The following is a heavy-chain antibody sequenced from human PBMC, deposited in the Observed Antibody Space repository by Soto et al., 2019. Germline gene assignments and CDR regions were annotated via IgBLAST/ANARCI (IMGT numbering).Heavy chain of an antibody. Sequence: SETLSLTCFVSGYSITAGGYYWSWIRHHPGKGLEWIGSFYSSGSIIYNPSLRSRVSISGDTSSNQFSMSLTSVTAADTARYYCARMYSSGSGWFHTWGQGTLVTVSS. V-gene: IGHV4-31*03. CDR2: FYSSGSI. D-gene: IGHD6-19*01. CDR3: ARMYSSGSGWFHT. J-gene: IGHJ5*02. CDR1: GYSITAGGYY.